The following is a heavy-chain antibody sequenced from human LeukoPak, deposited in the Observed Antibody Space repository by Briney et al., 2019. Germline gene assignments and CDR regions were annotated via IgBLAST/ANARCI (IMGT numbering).Heavy chain of an antibody. D-gene: IGHD1-26*01. Sequence: GGSLRLSCGASGFVFDTHDMHWVRQAPGKGREWVAFIRSDGYHTYYADSVKGRFTIIRDNSKNTLYLQTNRLTVEDMALYYCAKPSGSGVDYWGRGTRVTVSS. CDR1: GFVFDTHD. CDR2: IRSDGYHT. V-gene: IGHV3-30*02. J-gene: IGHJ4*02. CDR3: AKPSGSGVDY.